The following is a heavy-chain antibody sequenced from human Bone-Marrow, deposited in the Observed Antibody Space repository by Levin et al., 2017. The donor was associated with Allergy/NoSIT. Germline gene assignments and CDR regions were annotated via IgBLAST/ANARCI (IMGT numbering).Heavy chain of an antibody. CDR3: TTEDPHYDILTGYYNGPFDY. V-gene: IGHV3-15*01. CDR1: GFTFSNAW. D-gene: IGHD3-9*01. Sequence: PGGSLRLSCAASGFTFSNAWMSWVRQAPGKGLEWVGRIKSKTDGGTTDYAAPVKGRFTISRDDSKNTLYLQMNSLKTEDTAVYYCTTEDPHYDILTGYYNGPFDYWGQGTLVTVSS. CDR2: IKSKTDGGTT. J-gene: IGHJ4*02.